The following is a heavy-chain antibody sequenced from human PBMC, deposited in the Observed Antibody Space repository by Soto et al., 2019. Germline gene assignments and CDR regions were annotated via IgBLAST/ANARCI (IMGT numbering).Heavy chain of an antibody. CDR3: EKPNYYYYGMDV. Sequence: CLRLSCSASGFTFDDYAMHWVRQAPGKGLEWVSGISWNSGSIGYADSVKVRFTISRDNAKNSLYLQMNSLRAEDTALYYCEKPNYYYYGMDVWGQGTTVTV. V-gene: IGHV3-9*01. CDR2: ISWNSGSI. J-gene: IGHJ6*02. CDR1: GFTFDDYA.